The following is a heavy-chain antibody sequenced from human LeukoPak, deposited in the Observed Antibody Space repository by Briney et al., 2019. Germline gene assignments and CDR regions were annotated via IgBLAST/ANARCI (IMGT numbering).Heavy chain of an antibody. Sequence: GGSLRLSCAASGFTFSSYGTHWVRQAPGKGREWVAVIWYDGSNKYYADSVKGRFTISRDNSKNTLYLQMNSLRAEDTAVYYCAKEKAAADQTFDYWGQGTLVTVSS. CDR3: AKEKAAADQTFDY. CDR1: GFTFSSYG. V-gene: IGHV3-30*02. CDR2: IWYDGSNK. D-gene: IGHD6-13*01. J-gene: IGHJ4*02.